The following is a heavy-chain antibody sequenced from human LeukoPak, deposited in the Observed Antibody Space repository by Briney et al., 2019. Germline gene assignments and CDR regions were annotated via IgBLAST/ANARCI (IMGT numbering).Heavy chain of an antibody. Sequence: SVKVSCKASGGTFSSYAISWVRQAPGQGLEWMGGIIPIFGTANYAQKFQGRVTITADESTSTAYKELSSLRSEDTAVYYCARDTSNIAAAGRGFDYWGQGTLVTVSS. CDR3: ARDTSNIAAAGRGFDY. J-gene: IGHJ4*02. V-gene: IGHV1-69*13. D-gene: IGHD6-13*01. CDR2: IIPIFGTA. CDR1: GGTFSSYA.